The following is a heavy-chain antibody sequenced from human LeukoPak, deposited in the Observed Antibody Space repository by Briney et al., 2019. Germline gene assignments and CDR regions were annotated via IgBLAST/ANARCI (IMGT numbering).Heavy chain of an antibody. D-gene: IGHD5-18*01. CDR2: IIPIFGTA. Sequence: GASVKVSCKASGGTFSSYAISWVRQAPGQGLEWMGGIIPIFGTANYAQKFQGRVTITVDKSTSTAYMELSSLRSEDTAVYYCAGARRIQLWLHDCLFCMDVWGKGTTVTVSS. J-gene: IGHJ6*03. V-gene: IGHV1-69*06. CDR1: GGTFSSYA. CDR3: AGARRIQLWLHDCLFCMDV.